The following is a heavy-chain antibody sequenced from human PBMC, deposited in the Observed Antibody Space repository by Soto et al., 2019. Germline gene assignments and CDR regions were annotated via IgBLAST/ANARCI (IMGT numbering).Heavy chain of an antibody. Sequence: LRLSCAASGFTFSSYGMHWVRQAPGKGLEWVAVISYDGSNKYYADSVKGRFTISRDNSKNTLYLQMNSLRAEDTAVYYCAKDRASSWSPPYYYYGMDVWGQGTTVTVSS. D-gene: IGHD6-13*01. J-gene: IGHJ6*02. V-gene: IGHV3-30*18. CDR1: GFTFSSYG. CDR2: ISYDGSNK. CDR3: AKDRASSWSPPYYYYGMDV.